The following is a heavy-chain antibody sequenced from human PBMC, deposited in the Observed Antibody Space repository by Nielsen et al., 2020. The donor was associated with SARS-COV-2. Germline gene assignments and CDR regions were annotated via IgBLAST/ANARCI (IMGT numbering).Heavy chain of an antibody. D-gene: IGHD3-10*01. CDR1: GFTFSSYA. V-gene: IGHV3-23*01. CDR3: AKVPHYYGSGSYFPN. J-gene: IGHJ4*02. CDR2: ISGSGGST. Sequence: GESLKISCAASGFTFSSYAMSWVRQAPGKGLEWVSAISGSGGSTYYADSVKGRFTISRDNSKNTLYLQMNSLRAEDTAVYYCAKVPHYYGSGSYFPNWGQGTLVTVSS.